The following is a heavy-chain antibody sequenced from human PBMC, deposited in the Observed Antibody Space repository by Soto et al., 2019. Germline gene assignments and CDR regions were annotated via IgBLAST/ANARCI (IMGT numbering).Heavy chain of an antibody. D-gene: IGHD2-15*01. J-gene: IGHJ4*02. V-gene: IGHV4-39*01. CDR1: GGSISSSSYY. Sequence: SETLSLTCTVSGGSISSSSYYWGWIRQPPGKGLEWIGSIYYSGSTYYNPSLKSRVTISVDTSKNQFSLKLSSVTAADTAVYYCARHSPFYCSGGSCYSNYFDYWGQGTLVTVSS. CDR3: ARHSPFYCSGGSCYSNYFDY. CDR2: IYYSGST.